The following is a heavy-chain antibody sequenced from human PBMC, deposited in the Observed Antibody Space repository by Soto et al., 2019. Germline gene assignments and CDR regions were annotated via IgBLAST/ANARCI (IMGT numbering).Heavy chain of an antibody. CDR2: ISYDGRNE. CDR3: VKDFGSGYLQVGADL. D-gene: IGHD2-15*01. Sequence: GGSLRLSCRASGFAFSSRGMHWVRQAPGKGLEWVALISYDGRNEKYAESLKGRFTISRDNSESTLYLQMNGLRPEDAAVYYCVKDFGSGYLQVGADLWGQGTQVTVSS. CDR1: GFAFSSRG. V-gene: IGHV3-30*18. J-gene: IGHJ5*02.